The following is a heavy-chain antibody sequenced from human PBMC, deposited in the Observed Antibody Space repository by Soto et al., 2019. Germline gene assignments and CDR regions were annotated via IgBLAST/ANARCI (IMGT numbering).Heavy chain of an antibody. CDR2: ISSSSSYI. CDR1: GFTFSSYS. V-gene: IGHV3-21*01. J-gene: IGHJ6*03. CDR3: ARENWNDVWGPNQNYYYYMDV. D-gene: IGHD1-1*01. Sequence: GGSLRLSCAASGFTFSSYSMNWVRQAPGKGLEWVSSISSSSSYIYYADSVKGRFTISRDNAKNSLYLQMNSLRAEDTAVYYCARENWNDVWGPNQNYYYYMDVWGKGTTVTVSS.